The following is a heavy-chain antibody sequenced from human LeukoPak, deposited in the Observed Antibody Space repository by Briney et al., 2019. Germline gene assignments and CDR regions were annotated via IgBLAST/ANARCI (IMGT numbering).Heavy chain of an antibody. Sequence: GGSLRLSCAASGFTFSSYWMHWVRQAPGKGLVWVSGINSDGSSTSYADSVKGRFTISRDNAKNTLYLQMSSLRAEDTAVYYCAGPLWSGGSQVIDYWGQGTLVTVSS. CDR3: AGPLWSGGSQVIDY. V-gene: IGHV3-74*01. CDR1: GFTFSSYW. D-gene: IGHD2-15*01. CDR2: INSDGSST. J-gene: IGHJ4*02.